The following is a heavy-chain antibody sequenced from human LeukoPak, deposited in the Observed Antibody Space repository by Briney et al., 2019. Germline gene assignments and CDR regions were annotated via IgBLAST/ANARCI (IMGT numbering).Heavy chain of an antibody. CDR3: AGTPWFGELTLDY. D-gene: IGHD3-10*01. CDR2: IVVGSGNT. J-gene: IGHJ4*02. CDR1: GFTFTSST. Sequence: SVKVSCKASGFTFTSSTIQWVRQARGQRLEWIGWIVVGSGNTNYAQKFQERVIITRDISTTTVYMELSSLRSEDTAVYYCAGTPWFGELTLDYWGQGTLVTVSS. V-gene: IGHV1-58*02.